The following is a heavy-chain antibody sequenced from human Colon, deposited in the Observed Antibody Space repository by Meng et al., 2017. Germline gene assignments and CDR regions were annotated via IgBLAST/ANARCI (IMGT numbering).Heavy chain of an antibody. CDR1: NGSINSADYY. CDR3: ARNPVIPDARTFDF. CDR2: IHSSGNT. J-gene: IGHJ4*02. Sequence: QVQLQESGPGLVKHSQTLYRTCPISNGSINSADYYWNWIRQPPGKGPEWLGYIHSSGNTYYTPSLKSRLAMSLDTSKNQFSLRLTSVTAADTAVYYCARNPVIPDARTFDFWGQGALVTVSS. V-gene: IGHV4-30-4*01. D-gene: IGHD2-2*01.